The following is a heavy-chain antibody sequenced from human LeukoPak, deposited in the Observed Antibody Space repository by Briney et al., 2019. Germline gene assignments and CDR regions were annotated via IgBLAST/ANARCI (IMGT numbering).Heavy chain of an antibody. V-gene: IGHV3-21*01. Sequence: PGGSLRLSCAASGFTFSSYSMNWVRQAPGKGLEWVSSISSSSSYIYYADSVKGRFTISRDNAKNSLYLQMNSLRAEDTAVYYCARGLTPPVVLRFLEWSVPDYWGQGTLVTVSS. J-gene: IGHJ4*02. CDR3: ARGLTPPVVLRFLEWSVPDY. D-gene: IGHD3-3*01. CDR2: ISSSSSYI. CDR1: GFTFSSYS.